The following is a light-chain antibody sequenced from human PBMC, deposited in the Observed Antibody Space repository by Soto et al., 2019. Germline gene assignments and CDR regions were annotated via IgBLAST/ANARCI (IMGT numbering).Light chain of an antibody. CDR2: DAS. J-gene: IGKJ2*02. CDR1: QSVSSY. V-gene: IGKV3-11*01. CDR3: QQRSNWPRGT. Sequence: EIVLTQSPATLSLSPGERATLSCRASQSVSSYLAWYQQKPGQAPRLLIYDASNSATGIPARFSGSGSGTDFTLTISSLEPEDFAVYYCQQRSNWPRGTFGQGTKLEIK.